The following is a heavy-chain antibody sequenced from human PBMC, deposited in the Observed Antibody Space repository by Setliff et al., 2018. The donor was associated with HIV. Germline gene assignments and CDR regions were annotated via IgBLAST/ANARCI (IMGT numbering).Heavy chain of an antibody. CDR2: IKYDGSEN. Sequence: PGGSLRLSCAASGFTFSSYEMNWVRQAPGKGLEWVATIKYDGSENTYVDSVKGRFTISRDNAKNSLFLQMNSRRVDDTAVYFCSRIRWSYYGMDVWGQGTTVTVSS. CDR3: SRIRWSYYGMDV. D-gene: IGHD2-15*01. CDR1: GFTFSSYE. J-gene: IGHJ6*02. V-gene: IGHV3-7*01.